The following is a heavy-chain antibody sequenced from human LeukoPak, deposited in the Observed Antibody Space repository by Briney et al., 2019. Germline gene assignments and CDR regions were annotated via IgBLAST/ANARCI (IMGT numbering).Heavy chain of an antibody. Sequence: GGSLRLSCAASGFTFSSYWMHWVRQAPGKGLVWVSRINSDGSSTSYADSVKGRFTISRDNAKNTLYLQMNSLRAEDTAVYYCARSHPYSGKNLDYWGQGTLVTVSS. V-gene: IGHV3-74*01. CDR2: INSDGSST. CDR1: GFTFSSYW. J-gene: IGHJ4*02. CDR3: ARSHPYSGKNLDY. D-gene: IGHD3-10*01.